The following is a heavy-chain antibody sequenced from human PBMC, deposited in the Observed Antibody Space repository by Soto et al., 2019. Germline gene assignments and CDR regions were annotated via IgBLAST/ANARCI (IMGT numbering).Heavy chain of an antibody. J-gene: IGHJ4*01. Sequence: GASVKVSCKASGYTFTSYDINWVRQATGQGLEWMGWMNPNRGNTGYAQKFQGRVTMTRNTSISTAYMELSSLRSEDTAGYYCAGAHCPYDYEFDYWGRGSQVTVAS. CDR1: GYTFTSYD. CDR2: MNPNRGNT. V-gene: IGHV1-8*01. CDR3: AGAHCPYDYEFDY. D-gene: IGHD3-16*01.